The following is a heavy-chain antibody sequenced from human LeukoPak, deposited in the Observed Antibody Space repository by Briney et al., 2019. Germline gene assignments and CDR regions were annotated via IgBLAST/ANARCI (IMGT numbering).Heavy chain of an antibody. J-gene: IGHJ4*02. CDR1: GFTFNNYW. D-gene: IGHD4-23*01. CDR3: ARYGGYPLFDY. CDR2: INQNGSEK. V-gene: IGHV3-7*05. Sequence: PGGSLRLSCVASGFTFNNYWMNWVRQAPGKGLEWVAKINQNGSEKFYVDSVKGRFTISRDNAKNSLYLQMNSLRAEDTAVYYCARYGGYPLFDYWGLGTLVTVSS.